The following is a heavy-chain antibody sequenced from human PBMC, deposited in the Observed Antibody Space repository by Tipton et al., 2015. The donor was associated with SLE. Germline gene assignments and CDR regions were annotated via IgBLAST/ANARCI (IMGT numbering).Heavy chain of an antibody. D-gene: IGHD3-9*01. CDR1: GFTFSSY. Sequence: LRLSCAASGFTFSSYWSWIRQPPGKGLEWIGSIYYSGSTYYNPSLKSRVTISVDTSKNQFSLKLSSVTAADTAVYYCARGRGGSDILPGRDYFDYWGQGTLVTVSS. V-gene: IGHV4-39*07. CDR3: ARGRGGSDILPGRDYFDY. CDR2: IYYSGST. J-gene: IGHJ4*02.